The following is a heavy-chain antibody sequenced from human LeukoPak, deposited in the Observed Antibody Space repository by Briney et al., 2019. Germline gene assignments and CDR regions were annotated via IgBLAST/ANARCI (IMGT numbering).Heavy chain of an antibody. J-gene: IGHJ4*02. CDR3: AKRGVVIRVILVGFHKEAYYFDS. CDR1: GITLSNDG. V-gene: IGHV3-23*01. CDR2: ISDSGGRT. Sequence: QPGGSLRLSCAVPGITLSNDGMTWFRQAPGKGLEWVAGISDSGGRTNYADSVKGRFAISRDNPRNTLYLQMNSLRAEDTAVYFCAKRGVVIRVILVGFHKEAYYFDSWGQGALVTVSS. D-gene: IGHD3-22*01.